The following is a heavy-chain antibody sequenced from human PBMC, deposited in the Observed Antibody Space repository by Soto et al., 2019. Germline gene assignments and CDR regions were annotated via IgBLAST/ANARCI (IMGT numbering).Heavy chain of an antibody. V-gene: IGHV1-69*01. CDR1: GGTFSSSA. J-gene: IGHJ4*02. D-gene: IGHD3-3*02. CDR3: ASPLASGLF. CDR2: ITPIFATA. Sequence: QVQLVQSGAEVKRPGSSVKVSCKASGGTFSSSAFNWVRQAPGHGLEWMGAITPIFATANYAQRFQGRLTISADASTTTVYMDLGSLTFDDTALYYCASPLASGLFWGQGSLVTVSS.